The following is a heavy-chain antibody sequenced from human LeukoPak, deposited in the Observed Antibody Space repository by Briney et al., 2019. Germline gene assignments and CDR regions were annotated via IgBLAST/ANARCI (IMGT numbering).Heavy chain of an antibody. V-gene: IGHV5-51*01. CDR2: IYPGDSDT. D-gene: IGHD3-9*01. CDR3: ARQGTYYDILTGYYPPTPDY. J-gene: IGHJ4*02. CDR1: GYSFTSYW. Sequence: GESLKISCKGSGYSFTSYWIGWVRQMPGKGLEWMGIIYPGDSDTRYSPSFQGQVTISADKSISTAYLQWSSLKASDTAMYYCARQGTYYDILTGYYPPTPDYWGQGTLVTVSS.